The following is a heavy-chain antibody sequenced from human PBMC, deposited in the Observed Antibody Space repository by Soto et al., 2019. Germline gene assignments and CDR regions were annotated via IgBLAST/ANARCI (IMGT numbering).Heavy chain of an antibody. J-gene: IGHJ4*02. CDR3: AKARVRAGVVVSGTFDS. CDR1: GFTFSTHA. V-gene: IGHV3-23*01. CDR2: ISGDGDST. D-gene: IGHD2-15*01. Sequence: EVQLLESGGGFVQPGGSLRVTCETSGFTFSTHAMSWVRQAPGKGLEWVSSISGDGDSTSYADSVKGRFTISRDNSKNPLHLHLNSLTADDTAIYYWAKARVRAGVVVSGTFDSWGQGALVSVSS.